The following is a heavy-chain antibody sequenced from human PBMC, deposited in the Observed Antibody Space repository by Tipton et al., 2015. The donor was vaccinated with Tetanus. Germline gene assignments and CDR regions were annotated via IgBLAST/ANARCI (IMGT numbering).Heavy chain of an antibody. CDR2: ITGSSSYI. CDR3: ARVPGAGVGYCSGGNCHYFDY. Sequence: SLRLSCAASGFTFSSYSMNWVRQAPGKGLEWVSSITGSSSYIYYADSVKGRFTISRDNAKNSLYLQMNSLRAEDTAMYYCARVPGAGVGYCSGGNCHYFDYWGQGTLVTVSS. V-gene: IGHV3-21*01. CDR1: GFTFSSYS. D-gene: IGHD2-15*01. J-gene: IGHJ4*02.